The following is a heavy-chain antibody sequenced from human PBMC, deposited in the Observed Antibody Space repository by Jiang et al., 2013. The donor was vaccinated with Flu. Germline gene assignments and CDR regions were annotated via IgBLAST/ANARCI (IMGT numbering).Heavy chain of an antibody. CDR3: ARDLDYDSDYSDAFDI. CDR2: MHHTGST. V-gene: IGHV4-59*01. CDR1: GGSISTYY. Sequence: GSGLVKPSETLSLTCTIPGGSISTYYWSWIRQPPGKGLEWIGYMHHTGSTSYNPSLKSRVTMSQDTSRTQFSLHLTSVTAADTAVYYCARDLDYDSDYSDAFDIWGRGTMVTVSS. D-gene: IGHD3-22*01. J-gene: IGHJ3*02.